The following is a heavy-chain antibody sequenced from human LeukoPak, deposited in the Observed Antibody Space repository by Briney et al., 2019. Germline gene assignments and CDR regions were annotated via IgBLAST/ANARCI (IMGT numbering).Heavy chain of an antibody. CDR2: IYSGGST. Sequence: GGSLRLSCAASGFTVSSNYMSWVRQAPGKGLEGVSVIYSGGSTYYADSVKGRFTISRDNSKNTLYLQMNSLRAEDTAVYYCAREMVEMATFHYYYGMDVWGQGTTVTVSS. V-gene: IGHV3-66*02. CDR3: AREMVEMATFHYYYGMDV. CDR1: GFTVSSNY. D-gene: IGHD5-24*01. J-gene: IGHJ6*02.